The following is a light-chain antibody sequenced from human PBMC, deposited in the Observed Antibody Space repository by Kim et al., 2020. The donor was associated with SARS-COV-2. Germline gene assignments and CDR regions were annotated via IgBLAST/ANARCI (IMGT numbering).Light chain of an antibody. J-gene: IGLJ3*02. V-gene: IGLV2-14*03. CDR1: SSDLDDFDY. CDR3: SSYTTTGTWL. Sequence: GQSITVSCTGTSSDLDDFDYVSWYQQHPGKAPKLIIYDVTSRPSGISNRFSGSKSGKTASLTISWLQPDDEADYYCSSYTTTGTWLFGGGTKLTVL. CDR2: DVT.